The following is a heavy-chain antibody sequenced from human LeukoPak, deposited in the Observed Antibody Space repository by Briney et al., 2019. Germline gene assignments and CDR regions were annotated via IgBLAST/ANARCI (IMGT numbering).Heavy chain of an antibody. CDR2: ISSSSSYT. CDR1: GFTFSDYY. J-gene: IGHJ4*02. D-gene: IGHD3-22*01. V-gene: IGHV3-11*06. Sequence: GGSLRLSCAASGFTFSDYYMSWIRQAPGKGLEWVSYISSSSSYTNYADSVKGRFTISRDNAKNTLYLQMNGLRAEDTAVYYCARDGDSSGYYVNFDYWGQGTLVTVSS. CDR3: ARDGDSSGYYVNFDY.